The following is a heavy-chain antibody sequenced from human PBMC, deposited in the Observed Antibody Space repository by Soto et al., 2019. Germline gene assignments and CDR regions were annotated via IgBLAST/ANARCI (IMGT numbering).Heavy chain of an antibody. CDR3: ARESYYDFWSGYPGGWFDP. CDR2: MNPNSGNT. J-gene: IGHJ5*02. Sequence: QVQLVQSGAEVKKPGASVKVSCKASGYTFTSYDINWVRQATGQGLEWMGWMNPNSGNTGYAQKLQGRVTMTRNTSISTAYMELSSLRSEDTAVYYCARESYYDFWSGYPGGWFDPWGQGTLVTVSS. V-gene: IGHV1-8*01. D-gene: IGHD3-3*01. CDR1: GYTFTSYD.